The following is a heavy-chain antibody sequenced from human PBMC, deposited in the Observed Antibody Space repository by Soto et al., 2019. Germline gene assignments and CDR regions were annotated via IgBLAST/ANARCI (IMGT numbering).Heavy chain of an antibody. V-gene: IGHV4-31*03. Sequence: ASETLSLTCTVSGGPISSGGYYWSWIRQHPGKGLEWIGYIYYSGSTYYNPSLKGRVTISVDTSKNQFSLKLSSVTAADTAVYYCARDFRASGGTMITGFRHYYGMDVWGQGTTVTVSS. CDR2: IYYSGST. J-gene: IGHJ6*02. CDR1: GGPISSGGYY. D-gene: IGHD3-22*01. CDR3: ARDFRASGGTMITGFRHYYGMDV.